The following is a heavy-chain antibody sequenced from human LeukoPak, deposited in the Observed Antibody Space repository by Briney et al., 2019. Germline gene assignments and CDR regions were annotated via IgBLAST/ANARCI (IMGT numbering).Heavy chain of an antibody. CDR3: AKDPAAAEYFQH. CDR2: ISGSGGST. CDR1: GFTFSAYA. J-gene: IGHJ1*01. V-gene: IGHV3-23*01. Sequence: GGSLRLSCAASGFTFSAYAMTWVRQAPGKGLEWVSVISGSGGSTYYPDSVKGRFTVSRDNSRNTLWLQMNSLRAEDTAVYYCAKDPAAAEYFQHWGQGTLVTVSS. D-gene: IGHD6-13*01.